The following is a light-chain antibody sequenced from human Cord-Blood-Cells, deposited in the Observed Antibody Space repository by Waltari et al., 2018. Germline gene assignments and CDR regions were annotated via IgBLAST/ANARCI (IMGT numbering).Light chain of an antibody. CDR1: SSYVGGYNY. Sequence: QSALTQPASVSGSPGQSITIPCTGTSSYVGGYNYVSWYQQHPAKAPKLMIYDASKRPSGVSNRFSGSKSGNTASLTISGLQAEDEADYYCSSYTSSSVFGTGTKVTVL. CDR2: DAS. CDR3: SSYTSSSV. J-gene: IGLJ1*01. V-gene: IGLV2-14*01.